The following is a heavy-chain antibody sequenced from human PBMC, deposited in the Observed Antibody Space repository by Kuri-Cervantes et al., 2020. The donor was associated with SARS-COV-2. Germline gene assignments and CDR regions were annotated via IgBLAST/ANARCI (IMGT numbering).Heavy chain of an antibody. V-gene: IGHV3-30*02. CDR3: VRNNGGRNYYFDY. J-gene: IGHJ4*02. CDR2: IRYDGSNK. CDR1: GFTFSSYG. Sequence: GESLKISCAASGFTFSSYGMHWVRQAPGKGLEWVAFIRYDGSNKYYADSVKGRFTISRDNSKNTLTLQMTSLRAEDTAVYYCVRNNGGRNYYFDYWGQGTLVTAPQ. D-gene: IGHD1-26*01.